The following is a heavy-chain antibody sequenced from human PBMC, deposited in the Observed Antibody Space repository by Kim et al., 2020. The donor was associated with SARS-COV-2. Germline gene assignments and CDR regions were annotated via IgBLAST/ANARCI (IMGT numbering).Heavy chain of an antibody. CDR3: VKDPGSGSTPYFDY. V-gene: IGHV3-64D*06. J-gene: IGHJ4*02. D-gene: IGHD1-26*01. Sequence: ADSGKGRFTISRDNSKNTLYLQMSSLRAEDTAVYYCVKDPGSGSTPYFDYWGQGTLVTVSS.